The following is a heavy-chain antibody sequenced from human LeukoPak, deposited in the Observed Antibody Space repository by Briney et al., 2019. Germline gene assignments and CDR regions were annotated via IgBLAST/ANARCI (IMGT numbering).Heavy chain of an antibody. Sequence: GGSLRLSCAASGFTFSSYSMNWVRQAPGKGLKWVSSISSSSSYIYYADSVKGRFTISRDNAKNSLYLQMNSLRAEDTAVYYCARELSSGWFRLHFDYWGQGTLVTVSS. D-gene: IGHD6-19*01. V-gene: IGHV3-21*01. CDR3: ARELSSGWFRLHFDY. CDR1: GFTFSSYS. CDR2: ISSSSSYI. J-gene: IGHJ4*02.